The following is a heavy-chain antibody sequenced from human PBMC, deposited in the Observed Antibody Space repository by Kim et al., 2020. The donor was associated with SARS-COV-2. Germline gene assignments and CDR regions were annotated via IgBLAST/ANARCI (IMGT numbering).Heavy chain of an antibody. J-gene: IGHJ4*02. V-gene: IGHV2-70*01. Sequence: STSLKTRLTISKDTAKSQVFLTMTNMDPVDTATYYCARTRYRQQQLVFDYWGQGTLVTVSS. D-gene: IGHD6-13*01. CDR3: ARTRYRQQQLVFDY.